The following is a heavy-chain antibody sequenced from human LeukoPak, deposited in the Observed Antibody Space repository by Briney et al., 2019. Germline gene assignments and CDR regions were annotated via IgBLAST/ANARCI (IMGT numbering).Heavy chain of an antibody. CDR3: ARDGVRIAAAGCAFDI. J-gene: IGHJ3*02. CDR2: IIPIFGTA. V-gene: IGHV1-69*05. D-gene: IGHD6-13*01. Sequence: ASVKVSCKASGGTFSSYAISWVRQAPGQGLEWMGGIIPIFGTANYAQKFQGRVTITTDESTSTAYMELSSLRSEDTAVYYCARDGVRIAAAGCAFDIWGQGTMVTVSS. CDR1: GGTFSSYA.